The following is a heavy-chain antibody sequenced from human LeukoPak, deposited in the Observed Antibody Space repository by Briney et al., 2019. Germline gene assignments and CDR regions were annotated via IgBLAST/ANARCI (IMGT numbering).Heavy chain of an antibody. V-gene: IGHV4-4*02. J-gene: IGHJ4*02. Sequence: PSETLSLTCAVSGGSISSSNWWSWVRQPPGKGLEWIGEIYHSGSTNYNPSLKSRVTISVDKSKNQFSLKLSSVTAADTAVYYCAGYYGSGEYYFDYWGQGTLVTVSS. D-gene: IGHD3-10*01. CDR1: GGSISSSNW. CDR2: IYHSGST. CDR3: AGYYGSGEYYFDY.